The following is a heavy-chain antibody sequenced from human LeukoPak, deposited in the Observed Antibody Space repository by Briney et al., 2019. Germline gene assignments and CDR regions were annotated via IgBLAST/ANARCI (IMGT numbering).Heavy chain of an antibody. CDR1: GFTFGTYG. CDR2: ITGSSTWT. Sequence: GGSLRLSCEASGFTFGTYGMTWVRQAPGKGLEWVSGITGSSTWTYYADSARGRFTISRDNSKNTLHLQMNNLAADDTAIYYCARELVSLGTGYFDLWGRGTLVTVSS. J-gene: IGHJ2*01. V-gene: IGHV3-23*01. CDR3: ARELVSLGTGYFDL. D-gene: IGHD7-27*01.